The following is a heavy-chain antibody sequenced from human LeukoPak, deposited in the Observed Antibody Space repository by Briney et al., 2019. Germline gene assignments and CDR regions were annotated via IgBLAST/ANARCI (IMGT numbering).Heavy chain of an antibody. D-gene: IGHD3-10*01. CDR1: GGSISSDSYY. Sequence: SETLSLTCTVSGGSISSDSYYWAWIRQPPGKGLEWIASIYYSGSTYYNPSLKSRVTISVDTSRNQFSLKLSSVTAADTAVYYCARGSSSGSYHPLDPWGQGTLVTVSS. V-gene: IGHV4-39*07. CDR3: ARGSSSGSYHPLDP. CDR2: IYYSGST. J-gene: IGHJ5*02.